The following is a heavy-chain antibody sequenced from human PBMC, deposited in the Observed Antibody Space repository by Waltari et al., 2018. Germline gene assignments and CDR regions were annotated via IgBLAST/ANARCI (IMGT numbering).Heavy chain of an antibody. Sequence: QVQLVQSGAEVKKPGASVKVSCKASGYTFTGYYMHWVRQAPGQGLEWMGWIKPNKGGTNDGQQFQGRVTMTRETSISTAYMELSSLRSDDTAVYYCARVRLLWFGELGVWGQGTTVTVS. CDR1: GYTFTGYY. D-gene: IGHD3-10*01. J-gene: IGHJ6*02. CDR2: IKPNKGGT. V-gene: IGHV1-2*02. CDR3: ARVRLLWFGELGV.